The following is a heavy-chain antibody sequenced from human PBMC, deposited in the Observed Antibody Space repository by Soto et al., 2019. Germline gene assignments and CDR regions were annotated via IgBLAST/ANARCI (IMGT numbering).Heavy chain of an antibody. J-gene: IGHJ4*02. CDR3: GRLEGLATISYYFDY. D-gene: IGHD3-9*01. CDR2: VYYSGST. Sequence: PSETLSLTCTVSCGSDSSSSYYWGWVRQPPGKGLEWIGSVYYSGSTYYNPSLESRVTISVDKSKNQFSLKLMSLSAADTAVYYCGRLEGLATISYYFDYWGQGALVTVSS. V-gene: IGHV4-39*01. CDR1: CGSDSSSSYY.